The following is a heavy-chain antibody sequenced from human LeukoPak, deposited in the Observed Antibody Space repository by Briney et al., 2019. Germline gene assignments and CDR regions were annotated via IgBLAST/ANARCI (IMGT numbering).Heavy chain of an antibody. D-gene: IGHD4-23*01. CDR2: IWYDGSNK. CDR1: GFTFSSYG. V-gene: IGHV3-33*01. J-gene: IGHJ6*03. Sequence: PGRSLRLSCAASGFTFSSYGMHWVRQAPGKGLEWVAVIWYDGSNKYYADSVKGRFTISRDNSKNTLYLQMNSLRAEDTAVYYCARDSQLPYYYYYMDVWGKGTTVTVSS. CDR3: ARDSQLPYYYYYMDV.